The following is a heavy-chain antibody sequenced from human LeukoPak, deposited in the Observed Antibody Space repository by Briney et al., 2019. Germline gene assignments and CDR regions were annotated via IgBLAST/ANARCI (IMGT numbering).Heavy chain of an antibody. D-gene: IGHD2-15*01. CDR2: FYYSGST. V-gene: IGHV4-39*01. CDR3: ARQDCSGGGCYSGSYYFDY. Sequence: SETLSLTCTVSGVSISSSNYYWGWIRQPPGKGLEWIGNFYYSGSTYYNPSLKSRVTISVDTSKNQFSLKLSSVTAADTAVYYCARQDCSGGGCYSGSYYFDYWGQGTLVTVSS. J-gene: IGHJ4*02. CDR1: GVSISSSNYY.